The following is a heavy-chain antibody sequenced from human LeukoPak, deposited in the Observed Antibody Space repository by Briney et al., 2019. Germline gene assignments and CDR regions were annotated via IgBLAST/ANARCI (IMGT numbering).Heavy chain of an antibody. CDR2: INHIGST. CDR1: GGSFGGYY. Sequence: SETLSLTCAVYGGSFGGYYWSWIRQPPGKGLEWIGEINHIGSTNYNPSLKSRVTISVDTSKNQFSLKLSSVTAADTAVYYCASQYSSSSNFDYWGQGTLVTVSS. D-gene: IGHD6-13*01. J-gene: IGHJ4*02. CDR3: ASQYSSSSNFDY. V-gene: IGHV4-34*01.